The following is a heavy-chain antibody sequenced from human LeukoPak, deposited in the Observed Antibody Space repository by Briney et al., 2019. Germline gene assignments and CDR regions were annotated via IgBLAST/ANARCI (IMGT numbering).Heavy chain of an antibody. D-gene: IGHD3-16*01. V-gene: IGHV3-30*02. CDR1: GFTFSSYG. CDR3: AKGSGWGQSYYYYYMDV. Sequence: GGSLRLSCAASGFTFSSYGMHWVRQAPGKGLEWVAFIRYDGSNKRYADSVKGRFTISRDNSKNTLYLQMNSLRAEDTAVYYCAKGSGWGQSYYYYYMDVWGKGTTVTISS. CDR2: IRYDGSNK. J-gene: IGHJ6*03.